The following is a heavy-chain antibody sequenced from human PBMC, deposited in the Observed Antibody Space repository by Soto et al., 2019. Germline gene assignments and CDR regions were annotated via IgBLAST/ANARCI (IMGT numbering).Heavy chain of an antibody. CDR1: GFTFGDYA. V-gene: IGHV3-49*03. J-gene: IGHJ5*02. D-gene: IGHD1-26*01. CDR2: IRSKAYGGTT. Sequence: GGSLRLSCTASGFTFGDYAMSWFRQAPGKGLEWVGFIRSKAYGGTTEYAASVKGRFTISRDDSKSIAYLQMNSLKTEDTAVYYCTRTIRELWDNNWFYPWGQGTLVTVSS. CDR3: TRTIRELWDNNWFYP.